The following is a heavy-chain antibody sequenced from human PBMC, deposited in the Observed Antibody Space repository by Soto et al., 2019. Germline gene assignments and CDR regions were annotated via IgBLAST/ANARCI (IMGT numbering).Heavy chain of an antibody. CDR3: AKDRGIAAAGISSYGMDV. CDR2: ISYDGSNK. V-gene: IGHV3-30*18. J-gene: IGHJ6*02. D-gene: IGHD6-13*01. Sequence: XGSLRLSVAASGFTFSSYCMHGVRQAPGKGLEWVAVISYDGSNKYYADSVKGRFTISRDNSKNTLYLQMNSLRAEDTAVYYCAKDRGIAAAGISSYGMDVWGQGTTVTVSS. CDR1: GFTFSSYC.